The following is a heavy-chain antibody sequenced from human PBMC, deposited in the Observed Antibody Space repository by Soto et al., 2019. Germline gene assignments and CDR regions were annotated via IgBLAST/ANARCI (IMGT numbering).Heavy chain of an antibody. J-gene: IGHJ6*02. Sequence: QVQLQQWGAGLLKPSETLSLTCAVYGESLSGYYGNWIRQSPGKGLEWIGEINYSGNTNYNPSLKRRVTISIDTSKNEFSLNMSSVTAADTAVYYCARTRNLDVWGQGTTVIVSS. V-gene: IGHV4-34*01. D-gene: IGHD1-1*01. CDR2: INYSGNT. CDR3: ARTRNLDV. CDR1: GESLSGYY.